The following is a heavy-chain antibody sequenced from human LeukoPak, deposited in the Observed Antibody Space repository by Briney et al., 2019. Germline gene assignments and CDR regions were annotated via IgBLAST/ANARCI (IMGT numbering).Heavy chain of an antibody. CDR2: ISSNGGST. D-gene: IGHD2-21*01. Sequence: TGGSLRLSCAASGFTFSSYAMHWVRQAPGKGLEYVSAISSNGGSTYYANSVKGRFTISRDSSKNTLFLQMNRLRPEDAAVYYCAKAPVTTCRGAYCYPFDYWGQGTLVTVSS. J-gene: IGHJ4*02. V-gene: IGHV3-64*01. CDR3: AKAPVTTCRGAYCYPFDY. CDR1: GFTFSSYA.